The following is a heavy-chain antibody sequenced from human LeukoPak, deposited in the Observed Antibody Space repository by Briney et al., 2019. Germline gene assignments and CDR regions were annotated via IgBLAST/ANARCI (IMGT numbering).Heavy chain of an antibody. CDR1: GYTFTSYG. D-gene: IGHD3-3*01. CDR3: ARDRAGVGTIFGVVITGDYYYGMDV. J-gene: IGHJ6*02. Sequence: ASVKVSCKASGYTFTSYGISWVRQAPGQGLEWMGWISAYNGNINYAQKLQGRVTMTTDTSTSTAYMELRSLRSDDTAVYYCARDRAGVGTIFGVVITGDYYYGMDVWGQGTTVTVSS. V-gene: IGHV1-18*01. CDR2: ISAYNGNI.